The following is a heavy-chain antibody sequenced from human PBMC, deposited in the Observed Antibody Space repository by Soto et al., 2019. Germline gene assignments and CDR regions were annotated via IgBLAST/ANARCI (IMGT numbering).Heavy chain of an antibody. CDR1: YDSVSSRSYY. J-gene: IGHJ4*02. Sequence: SETLSHTCTVTYDSVSSRSYYCCGIRHPPGKGLEWIGSIYYSGSTYNNPSLRSRVSMSIDTSKDQFSLKLKSVTAADTALYFCARKRTSVVTQAYFDVWGPGSLVTVSS. CDR3: ARKRTSVVTQAYFDV. CDR2: IYYSGST. D-gene: IGHD2-21*02. V-gene: IGHV4-39*01.